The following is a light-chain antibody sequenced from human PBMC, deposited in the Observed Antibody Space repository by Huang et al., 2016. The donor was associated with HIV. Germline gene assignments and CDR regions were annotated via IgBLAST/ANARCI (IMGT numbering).Light chain of an antibody. CDR2: KGS. V-gene: IGKV2-30*02. Sequence: DVVMTQSPLSLPVTLGQPASISCRSSQSLVHSDGNTYWNWFQQRPGQAPRRLMYKGSNRDSGVPDRFSGSGSGTDFTLKISRVEAEDVGIYYCMQGTRWPWTFGQGTKVEIK. CDR3: MQGTRWPWT. J-gene: IGKJ1*01. CDR1: QSLVHSDGNTY.